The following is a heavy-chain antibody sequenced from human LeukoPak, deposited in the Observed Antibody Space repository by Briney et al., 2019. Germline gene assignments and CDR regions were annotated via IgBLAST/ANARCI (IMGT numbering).Heavy chain of an antibody. J-gene: IGHJ4*02. V-gene: IGHV3-72*01. CDR1: GFTFSDHY. CDR2: TKDKGSGYST. Sequence: GGSLRLSCAASGFTFSDHYMDWVRQAPGKGLEWVGRTKDKGSGYSTEYAASVKGRCTISRDDSKSSLFLQVNSLKTEDTAVYFCVSYTYGEPHWGQGTLVTVSS. D-gene: IGHD4-17*01. CDR3: VSYTYGEPH.